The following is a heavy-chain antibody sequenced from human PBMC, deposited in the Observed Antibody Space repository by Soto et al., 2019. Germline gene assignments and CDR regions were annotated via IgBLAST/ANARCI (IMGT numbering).Heavy chain of an antibody. CDR2: TYYRSKWYN. CDR3: ARAWWQLPYPLGWFDP. Sequence: SQTLSLTCVISGDSVSSNSAAWNWIRQSPSRGLEWLGRTYYRSKWYNDYAVSVKSRITINPDTSKNQFSLKLSSVTAADTAVYYCARAWWQLPYPLGWFDPWGQGTLVTVSS. V-gene: IGHV6-1*01. D-gene: IGHD1-26*01. CDR1: GDSVSSNSAA. J-gene: IGHJ5*02.